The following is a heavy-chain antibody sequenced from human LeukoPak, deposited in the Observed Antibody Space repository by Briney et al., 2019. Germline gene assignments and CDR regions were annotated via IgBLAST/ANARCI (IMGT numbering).Heavy chain of an antibody. D-gene: IGHD3-10*01. CDR3: AKGIWFGELSAFDI. CDR2: ISGDGGST. Sequence: GGSLRLSCAASGFTFSSYAMSWVRQAPGKGLEWVSGISGDGGSTYYADSVKGHLTISRDNSRNTLYLQMNSLRPEDTAVYYCAKGIWFGELSAFDIWGQGTMVTVSS. V-gene: IGHV3-23*01. J-gene: IGHJ3*02. CDR1: GFTFSSYA.